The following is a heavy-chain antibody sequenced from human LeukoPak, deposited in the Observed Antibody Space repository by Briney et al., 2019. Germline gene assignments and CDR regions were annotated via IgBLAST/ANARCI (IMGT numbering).Heavy chain of an antibody. CDR2: IYYTGSP. J-gene: IGHJ4*02. CDR1: GGSIGSTSNY. CDR3: ARSTGLTLAGPFDY. V-gene: IGHV4-39*01. D-gene: IGHD6-19*01. Sequence: SETVSLTCSVSGGSIGSTSNYGGWVRQPPGKGLEWIGSIYYTGSPYYNQSLKSRVTISVDTSKNQFYLKLSSVTAADTVLFFCARSTGLTLAGPFDYWGEGTLVTVS.